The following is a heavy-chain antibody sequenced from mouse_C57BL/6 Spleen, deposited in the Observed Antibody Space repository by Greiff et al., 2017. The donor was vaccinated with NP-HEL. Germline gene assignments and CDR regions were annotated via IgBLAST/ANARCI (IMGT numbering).Heavy chain of an antibody. CDR2: INYDGSST. D-gene: IGHD2-10*02. CDR1: GFTFSDYY. J-gene: IGHJ3*01. Sequence: EVQVVESEGGLVQPGSSMKLSCTASGFTFSDYYMAWVRQVPEKGLEWVAIINYDGSSTYYLDSLKSRFIISRDNAKNILYQQMSSLKSEDTATYYCAREEYGNYAGFAYWGQGTLVTVSA. V-gene: IGHV5-16*01. CDR3: AREEYGNYAGFAY.